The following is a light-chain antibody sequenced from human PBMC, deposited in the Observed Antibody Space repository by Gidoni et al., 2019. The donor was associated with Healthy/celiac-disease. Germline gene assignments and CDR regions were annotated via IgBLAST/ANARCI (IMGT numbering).Light chain of an antibody. Sequence: DIQMTQSPSSLSASVGDRVTITCRASQSISSYLNWYQQKPGKAPKLLIYAASSLQSGVPSRFSGSGSGTDFTLTISSLQPEDFATYYCQQSYSTPQTFXQXTKVVIK. V-gene: IGKV1-39*01. CDR2: AAS. CDR3: QQSYSTPQT. CDR1: QSISSY. J-gene: IGKJ1*01.